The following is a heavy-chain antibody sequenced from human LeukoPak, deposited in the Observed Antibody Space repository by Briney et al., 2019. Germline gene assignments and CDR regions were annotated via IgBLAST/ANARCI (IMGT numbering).Heavy chain of an antibody. CDR1: GFTLSSYW. CDR3: AREGYSYGFYYYYGMDV. D-gene: IGHD5-18*01. V-gene: IGHV3-7*01. CDR2: IKQDGSEK. Sequence: GGSLRLSCAASGFTLSSYWISWVRQAPGKGLEWVANIKQDGSEKYYVDSVKGRFTISRDNAKNSLYLQMNSLRAEDTAVYYCAREGYSYGFYYYYGMDVWGQGTTVTVSS. J-gene: IGHJ6*02.